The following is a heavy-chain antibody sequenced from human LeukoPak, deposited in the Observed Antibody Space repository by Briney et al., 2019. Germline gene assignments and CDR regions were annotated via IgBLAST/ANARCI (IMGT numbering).Heavy chain of an antibody. D-gene: IGHD3-10*01. CDR1: GYTFTGYY. V-gene: IGHV1-2*02. CDR3: ARDFNYSGSGSFPAY. Sequence: ASVKVSCKASGYTFTGYYMHWVRQAPGQGLEWMGWINPNSGGTNYAQKFQGRVTMTRDTSISTAYMELSRLRSDDTAEYDCARDFNYSGSGSFPAYWGQGTLVTVSS. CDR2: INPNSGGT. J-gene: IGHJ4*02.